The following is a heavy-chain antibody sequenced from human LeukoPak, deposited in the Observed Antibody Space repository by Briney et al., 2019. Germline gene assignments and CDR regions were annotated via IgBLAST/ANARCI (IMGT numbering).Heavy chain of an antibody. CDR2: IDQDGSEK. V-gene: IGHV3-7*01. Sequence: GGSLRLSCAASGFTFPHFWMSWVRQALGQGLEWVACIDQDGSEKHFIDSVKGRFTISRDNAKNSLFLEMNSLRARDKGVFFFAGGGFSSSHRSNPGWFNHWGQGTPVTVSS. J-gene: IGHJ4*03. D-gene: IGHD3-10*01. CDR3: AGGGFSSSHRSNPGWFNH. CDR1: GFTFPHFW.